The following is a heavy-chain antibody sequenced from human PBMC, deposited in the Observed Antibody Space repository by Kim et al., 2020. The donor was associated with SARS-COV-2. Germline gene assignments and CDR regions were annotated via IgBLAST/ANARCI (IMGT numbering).Heavy chain of an antibody. D-gene: IGHD3-10*01. CDR3: AKGIYYYGSGRPYFDY. J-gene: IGHJ4*02. CDR1: GFTFSSYG. V-gene: IGHV3-33*06. Sequence: GGSLRLSCAASGFTFSSYGMHWVRQAPGKGLEWVAVIWYDGSNKYYADSVKGRFTISRDNSKNTLYLQMNSLRAEDTAVYYCAKGIYYYGSGRPYFDYWGQGTLVTLSS. CDR2: IWYDGSNK.